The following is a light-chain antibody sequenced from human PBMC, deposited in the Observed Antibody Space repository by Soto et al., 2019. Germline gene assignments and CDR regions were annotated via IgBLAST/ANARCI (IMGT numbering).Light chain of an antibody. CDR1: QSISIW. J-gene: IGKJ1*01. CDR2: KAS. CDR3: QQYNDYWT. V-gene: IGKV1-5*03. Sequence: DIQMTQSPSSLSTSVGDRVTITCRASQSISIWLAWYQQKPGKAPKLLIFKASRLEGGVPSRFSGSGSGTEFTLAISSLQPEDFATYYCQQYNDYWTFGQGTKVDI.